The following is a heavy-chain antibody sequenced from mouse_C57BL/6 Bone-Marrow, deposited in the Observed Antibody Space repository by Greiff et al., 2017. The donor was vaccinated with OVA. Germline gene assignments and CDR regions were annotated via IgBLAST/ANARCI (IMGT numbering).Heavy chain of an antibody. D-gene: IGHD1-1*01. CDR2: IWGVGST. J-gene: IGHJ4*01. CDR1: GFSLTSYG. Sequence: VKLMESGPGLVAPSQSLSITCTVSGFSLTSYGVDWVRQSPGKGLEWLGVIWGVGSTNYNSALKSRLSISKGNSKSQVFLKMNSLQTDDTAMYYCASSITTVVGAMDYWGQGTSVTVSS. V-gene: IGHV2-6*01. CDR3: ASSITTVVGAMDY.